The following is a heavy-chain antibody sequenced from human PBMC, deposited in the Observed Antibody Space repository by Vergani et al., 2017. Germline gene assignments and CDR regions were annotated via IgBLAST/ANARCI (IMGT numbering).Heavy chain of an antibody. CDR1: GGTFSSYA. Sequence: QVQLVQSGAEVKKPGSSVKVSCKASGGTFSSYAISWVRQAPGQGLEWMGGIIPIFGTANYAQKFQGRVTITADESTSTAYMELSSLRSEDTAVYYCARVPITMVRGVSKYNWFDPWGQGTLVTVSS. V-gene: IGHV1-69*13. CDR3: ARVPITMVRGVSKYNWFDP. CDR2: IIPIFGTA. J-gene: IGHJ5*02. D-gene: IGHD3-10*01.